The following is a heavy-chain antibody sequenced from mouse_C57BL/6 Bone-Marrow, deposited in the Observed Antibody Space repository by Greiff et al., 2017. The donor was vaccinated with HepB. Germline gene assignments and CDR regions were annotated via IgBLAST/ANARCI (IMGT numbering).Heavy chain of an antibody. J-gene: IGHJ2*01. V-gene: IGHV3-6*01. Sequence: EVKLVESGPGLVKPSQSLSLTCSVTGYSITSGYYWNWIRQFPGNKLEWMGYISYDGSNNYNPSLKNRISITRDTSKNQFFLKLNSVTTEDTATYYCAREGIYDGSMYYFDYWGQGTTLTVSS. CDR1: GYSITSGYY. D-gene: IGHD2-3*01. CDR2: ISYDGSN. CDR3: AREGIYDGSMYYFDY.